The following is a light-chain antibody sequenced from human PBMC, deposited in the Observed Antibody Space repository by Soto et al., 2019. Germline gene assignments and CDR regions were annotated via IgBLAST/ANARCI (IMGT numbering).Light chain of an antibody. J-gene: IGLJ3*02. CDR2: GNM. CDR3: QSYDSSLSGWV. V-gene: IGLV1-40*01. CDR1: SSNIGAHFD. Sequence: QSMLTQPPSVSGAPGQRVTISCTGSSSNIGAHFDVHWYQQLPGTAPKVLIYGNMNRPSGVPDRFSASKSGASASLAITGLQADDEADYYCQSYDSSLSGWVFGGGTKLTVL.